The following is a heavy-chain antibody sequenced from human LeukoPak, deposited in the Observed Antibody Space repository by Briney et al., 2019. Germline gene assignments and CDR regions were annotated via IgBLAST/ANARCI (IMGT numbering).Heavy chain of an antibody. Sequence: ASVKVSCKASGYTFTSYDINWVRQATGQGLEWMGWMNPNSGNTGYAQKFQGRVTMTRNTSISTAYMELSGLRSEDTAVYYCARGAGRTYYYYGMDVWGQGTTVTVSS. V-gene: IGHV1-8*01. CDR3: ARGAGRTYYYYGMDV. CDR2: MNPNSGNT. CDR1: GYTFTSYD. J-gene: IGHJ6*02.